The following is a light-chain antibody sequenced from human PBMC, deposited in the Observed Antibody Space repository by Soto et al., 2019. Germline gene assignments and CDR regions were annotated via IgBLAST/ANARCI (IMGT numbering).Light chain of an antibody. CDR1: TGAVTSGHY. CDR3: LLSYTGAWV. J-gene: IGLJ3*02. V-gene: IGLV7-46*01. Sequence: QAVVTQEPSLTVSPGGTVTLTCGSSTGAVTSGHYPYWFQQKSGQAPRTLIYDTTNRHSWTPARFSGSLLGGKAALTLSGAQPDDEADYYCLLSYTGAWVFGGGTKLTVL. CDR2: DTT.